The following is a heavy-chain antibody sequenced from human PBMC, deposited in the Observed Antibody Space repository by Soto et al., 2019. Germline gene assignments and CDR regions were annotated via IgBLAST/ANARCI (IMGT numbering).Heavy chain of an antibody. J-gene: IGHJ4*02. D-gene: IGHD3-3*01. V-gene: IGHV1-18*04. CDR2: ISAYNGNT. CDR1: GYTFTGYY. Sequence: ASVKVSCKASGYTFTGYYMHWVRQAPGQGLEWMGWISAYNGNTNYAQKLQGRVTMTTDTSTSTAYMELRSLRSDDTAVYYCARDWQKYYDFWSGYLDYWGQGTLVTVSS. CDR3: ARDWQKYYDFWSGYLDY.